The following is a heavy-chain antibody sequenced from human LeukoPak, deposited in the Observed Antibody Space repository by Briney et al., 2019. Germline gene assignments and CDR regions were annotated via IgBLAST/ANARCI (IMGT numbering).Heavy chain of an antibody. V-gene: IGHV4-34*01. CDR3: ARGEGWTRDAGQDY. CDR1: GGSFSGYY. CDR2: INHSGST. Sequence: SETLSLTCAVYGGSFSGYYWSWIRQPPGKGLEWIGEINHSGSTNYNPSLKSRVTISVDTSKNQFSLKLSSVTAADTAVYYCARGEGWTRDAGQDYWGQGTLVTVSS. J-gene: IGHJ4*02. D-gene: IGHD6-13*01.